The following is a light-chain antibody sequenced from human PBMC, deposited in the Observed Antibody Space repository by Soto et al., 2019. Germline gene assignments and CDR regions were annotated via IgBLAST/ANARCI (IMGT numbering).Light chain of an antibody. CDR1: SSDVGGSDY. Sequence: LTQPRSGCGSPAQSVTISCTGTSSDVGGSDYVSWFQHSPGKGPKLLIYDVTRRPSGVPDRFSGSKSGNTASLTISGLQVEDEADYYCCSHAGSYTFRVFGTGTKVTVL. CDR3: CSHAGSYTFRV. J-gene: IGLJ1*01. CDR2: DVT. V-gene: IGLV2-11*01.